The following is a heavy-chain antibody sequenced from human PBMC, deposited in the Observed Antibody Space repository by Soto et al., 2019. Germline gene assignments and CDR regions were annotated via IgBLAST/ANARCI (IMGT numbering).Heavy chain of an antibody. CDR3: ALRDYYASASLTFDY. Sequence: ASGPTLVNPTQTLTLTCTFSGFSLTTSGVGVGWIRQPPGKALEWLALIYWDDDNRYSPSLKSRLTITKDTSKNQVVLTMTNMEPVDTGTYYCALRDYYASASLTFDYWGQGALVTVSS. CDR2: IYWDDDN. D-gene: IGHD3-10*01. V-gene: IGHV2-5*02. CDR1: GFSLTTSGVG. J-gene: IGHJ4*02.